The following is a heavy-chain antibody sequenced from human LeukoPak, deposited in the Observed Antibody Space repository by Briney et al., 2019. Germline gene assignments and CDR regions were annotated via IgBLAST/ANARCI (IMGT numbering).Heavy chain of an antibody. CDR1: GFIFSDYY. D-gene: IGHD6-19*01. CDR3: AKNGIAVADRDAFDI. J-gene: IGHJ3*02. CDR2: ISSRGITI. Sequence: GGSLRLSCAATGFIFSDYYMSWIRQAPGKGPEWVSYISSRGITIDYADSVKGRFTISRDNAKNSLYLQMNSLRAEDTALYYCAKNGIAVADRDAFDIWGQGTMVTVSS. V-gene: IGHV3-11*01.